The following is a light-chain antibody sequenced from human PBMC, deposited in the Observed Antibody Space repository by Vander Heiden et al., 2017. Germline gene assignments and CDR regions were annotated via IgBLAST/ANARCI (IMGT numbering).Light chain of an antibody. CDR1: QTISTY. J-gene: IGKJ1*01. CDR3: QQSHSIPWT. V-gene: IGKV1-39*01. CDR2: GAS. Sequence: DIQLTQSPPSLSASVGDRVTLSCRASQTISTYLNWYQRKPGKAPKLLIYGASTLHTGVPSRFSGSGSGTDFTLTINTLQPEDFATYYCQQSHSIPWTFGLGTKVEIK.